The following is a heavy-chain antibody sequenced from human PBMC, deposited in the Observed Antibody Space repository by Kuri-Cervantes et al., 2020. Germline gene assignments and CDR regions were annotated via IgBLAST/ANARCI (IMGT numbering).Heavy chain of an antibody. J-gene: IGHJ3*02. CDR2: INQSGNT. Sequence: ESLKISCAVYGGSFGNYYWTWIRQPPGKGLEWIGEINQSGNTNYNPPLKSRVTISVDTSKNQFSLRLSSVTAADTAAYYCATSSRNAFDIWGQGTMVTVSS. CDR3: ATSSRNAFDI. D-gene: IGHD6-13*01. CDR1: GGSFGNYY. V-gene: IGHV4-34*01.